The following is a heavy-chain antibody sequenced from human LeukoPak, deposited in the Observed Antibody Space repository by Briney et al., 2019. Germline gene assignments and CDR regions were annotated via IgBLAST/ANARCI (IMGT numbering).Heavy chain of an antibody. CDR1: GYTFTSYD. D-gene: IGHD3-3*02. V-gene: IGHV1-8*01. CDR2: MKPNRGKT. J-gene: IGHJ4*02. CDR3: ATFLEPGYFDS. Sequence: ASVTVSCKASGYTFTSYDINWVRQATGQGLEWMGWMKPNRGKTGYAQKFQGRVTMTRSTSISTAYMELRSLRSEDTAVYFCATFLEPGYFDSWGQGTLVTVSS.